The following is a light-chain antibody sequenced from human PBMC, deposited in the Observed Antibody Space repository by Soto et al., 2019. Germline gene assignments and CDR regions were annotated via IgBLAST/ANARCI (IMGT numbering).Light chain of an antibody. V-gene: IGKV3-15*01. J-gene: IGKJ1*01. CDR3: QQYNDWPLT. CDR1: QGVRSRS. Sequence: EIVLTQSPGTLSLSPGERAPLSCRASQGVRSRSLAWYQQKGGQAPRLLIYGAFTRATGIPARFSGTGSGTEFTLTISSLQSEDLALYYCQQYNDWPLTFGQGTKVDI. CDR2: GAF.